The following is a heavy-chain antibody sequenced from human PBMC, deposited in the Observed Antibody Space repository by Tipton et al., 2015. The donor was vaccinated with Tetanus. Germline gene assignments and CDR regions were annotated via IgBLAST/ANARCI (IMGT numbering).Heavy chain of an antibody. V-gene: IGHV4-61*08. Sequence: TLSLTCTVSGGSVRGGDHYWSWIRQPPGKGLEWIGYVYYTGSTDYNPSLKSRVTISVGTSKSQFSLRLTSVTAADTAVYYCARSKLLWFGESLSGFDSWGQGTLVTVSA. D-gene: IGHD3-10*01. CDR2: VYYTGST. CDR1: GGSVRGGDHY. J-gene: IGHJ4*02. CDR3: ARSKLLWFGESLSGFDS.